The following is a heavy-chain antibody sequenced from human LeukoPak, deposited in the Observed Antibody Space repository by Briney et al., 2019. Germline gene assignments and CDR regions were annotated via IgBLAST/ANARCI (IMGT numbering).Heavy chain of an antibody. D-gene: IGHD5-24*01. CDR2: ISTNGGST. J-gene: IGHJ4*02. V-gene: IGHV3-64*01. CDR1: GFTFSNYA. CDR3: AREGRDGYNLGYYFDY. Sequence: GGSLRLSCAASGFTFSNYAMHWVRQAPGKGLEFVSAISTNGGSTYYANSVKGRFTISRDSSKNTLYLQMGSLRGEDMAVYYCAREGRDGYNLGYYFDYWGQGTLVTVSS.